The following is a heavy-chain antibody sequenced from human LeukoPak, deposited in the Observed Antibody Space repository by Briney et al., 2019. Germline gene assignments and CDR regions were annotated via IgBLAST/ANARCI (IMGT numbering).Heavy chain of an antibody. CDR1: GFTFSSYS. V-gene: IGHV3-30*03. Sequence: PGGSLRLSCAASGFTFSSYSMNWVRQAPGKGLEWVAVISYDGSNKYYADSVKGRFTISRDNSKNTLYLQMNSLRAEDTAVYYCARGSAPHYFDYWGQGTLVTVSS. CDR3: ARGSAPHYFDY. D-gene: IGHD2-15*01. CDR2: ISYDGSNK. J-gene: IGHJ4*02.